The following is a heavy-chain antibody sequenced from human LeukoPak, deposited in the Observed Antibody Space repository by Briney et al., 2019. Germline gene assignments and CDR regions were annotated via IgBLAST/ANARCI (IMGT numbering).Heavy chain of an antibody. V-gene: IGHV3-23*01. CDR3: AKVFGYWYYFDY. D-gene: IGHD3-16*01. J-gene: IGHJ4*02. CDR2: ISGSGGST. Sequence: PGGSLRLSCAASGFTFSGYAMSWVRQAPGKGLEWVSAISGSGGSTYYADSVKGRFTISRDNSKNTLYLQMNSLRAEDTAVYYCAKVFGYWYYFDYWGQGTLVTVSS. CDR1: GFTFSGYA.